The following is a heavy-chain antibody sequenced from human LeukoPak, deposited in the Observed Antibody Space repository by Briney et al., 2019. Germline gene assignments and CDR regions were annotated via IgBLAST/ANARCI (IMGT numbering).Heavy chain of an antibody. D-gene: IGHD3-10*01. CDR3: ARNRKTYYYGSGSLSWFDP. V-gene: IGHV4-61*02. CDR1: GGSVSSGTYY. J-gene: IGHJ5*02. Sequence: PSQTLSLTCIVSGGSVSSGTYYWSWIRQPAGKGLEWIGRIYTSGNTNYNPSLKSRVTISVDTSKNQFSLKLSSVTAADTAVYYCARNRKTYYYGSGSLSWFDPWGQGTLVTVSS. CDR2: IYTSGNT.